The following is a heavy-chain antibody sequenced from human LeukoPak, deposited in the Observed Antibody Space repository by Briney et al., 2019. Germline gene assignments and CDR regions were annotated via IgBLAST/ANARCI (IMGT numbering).Heavy chain of an antibody. D-gene: IGHD2-15*01. J-gene: IGHJ3*02. CDR2: IYYSGST. CDR3: ARLPSVVGPQDDYAFDI. V-gene: IGHV4-39*01. CDR1: GDSISSTSYY. Sequence: PSETLSLTCIVSGDSISSTSYYWGWIRQPPGKGLEWIGRIYYSGSTYYNPSLKSRVTISVDTSKNQFFLKLSSVTAADTAVYYCARLPSVVGPQDDYAFDIWGQGTMVTVSS.